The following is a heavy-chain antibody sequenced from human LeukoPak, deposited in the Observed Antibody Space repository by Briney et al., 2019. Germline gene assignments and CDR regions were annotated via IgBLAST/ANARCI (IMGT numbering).Heavy chain of an antibody. D-gene: IGHD3-3*01. V-gene: IGHV4-39*07. CDR2: IYYSGST. J-gene: IGHJ5*02. CDR1: GGSISSSSYY. CDR3: ARVLSTQNYYDFWSGYNGWFDP. Sequence: SETLSLTCTVSGGSISSSSYYWGWIRQPPGKGLEWIGSIYYSGSTYYNPSLKSRVTISVDTSKNQFSLKLSSVTAADTAVYYCARVLSTQNYYDFWSGYNGWFDPWGQGTLVTVSS.